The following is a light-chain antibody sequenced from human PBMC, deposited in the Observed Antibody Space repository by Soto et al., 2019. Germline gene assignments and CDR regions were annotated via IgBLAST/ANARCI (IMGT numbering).Light chain of an antibody. CDR2: QDS. CDR1: KLGDKY. Sequence: SYELTQPPSVSVSPGQTASITCSGDKLGDKYACWYQQKPGQSPVLVIYQDSKRPSGIPERFSGSNSGNTATLTISGTQTMDEADYYCQAWDSSTVGLFGGGTKLTVL. J-gene: IGLJ2*01. V-gene: IGLV3-1*01. CDR3: QAWDSSTVGL.